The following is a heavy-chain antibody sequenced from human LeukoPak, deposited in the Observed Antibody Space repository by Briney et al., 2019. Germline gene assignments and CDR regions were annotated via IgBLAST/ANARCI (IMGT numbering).Heavy chain of an antibody. J-gene: IGHJ4*02. Sequence: SQTLSLTCTVSGGSIRSGDFYWSWIRQPPGKGLEWIGYIYYSGSTNYNPSLKSRVTISRDTSKNQFSLRLSSLTAADTAVYYCARARPAADYWGQGTLVTVSS. CDR2: IYYSGST. V-gene: IGHV4-61*08. CDR1: GGSIRSGDFY. CDR3: ARARPAADY. D-gene: IGHD6-13*01.